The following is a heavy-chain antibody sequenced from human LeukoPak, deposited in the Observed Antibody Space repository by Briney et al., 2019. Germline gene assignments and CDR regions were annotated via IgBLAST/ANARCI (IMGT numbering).Heavy chain of an antibody. J-gene: IGHJ4*02. V-gene: IGHV3-74*01. Sequence: GGSLRLSCAASGSTFSSYWMSWVRQVPGKGLVWLSRINADGQSVGYADSVRGRFTISRDNARNTVYLQTNSLRPGDTAVYYCARGTSSGWPDYLDYWGQGTLVSVSS. D-gene: IGHD6-19*01. CDR2: INADGQSV. CDR1: GSTFSSYW. CDR3: ARGTSSGWPDYLDY.